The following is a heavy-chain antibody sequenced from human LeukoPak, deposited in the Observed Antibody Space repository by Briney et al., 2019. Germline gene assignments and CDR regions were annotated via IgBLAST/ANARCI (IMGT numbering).Heavy chain of an antibody. Sequence: SETLSLTCTVSGGSISSYYWGWIRQPPGKGLEWIGSIYYSGSTYYNPSLKSRVTISVDTSKNQFSLKLSSVTAADTAVYYCARHGYYDSSGYYHFDYWGQGTLVTVSS. CDR1: GGSISSYY. CDR3: ARHGYYDSSGYYHFDY. V-gene: IGHV4-39*01. CDR2: IYYSGST. J-gene: IGHJ4*02. D-gene: IGHD3-22*01.